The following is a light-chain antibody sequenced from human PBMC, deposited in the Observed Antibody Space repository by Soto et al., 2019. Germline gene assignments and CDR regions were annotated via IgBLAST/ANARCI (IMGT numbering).Light chain of an antibody. CDR3: LQHYSYPWT. CDR1: QSVFSS. V-gene: IGKV3-15*01. Sequence: EIVMTQSPATLSVSLGERVTLSCRASQSVFSSLAWYQQKPGQAPRLLIYGAATRPIGIPARFSGSGSGTEFTLTISSLQSEDFATYSCLQHYSYPWTFGQGTKVEVK. CDR2: GAA. J-gene: IGKJ1*01.